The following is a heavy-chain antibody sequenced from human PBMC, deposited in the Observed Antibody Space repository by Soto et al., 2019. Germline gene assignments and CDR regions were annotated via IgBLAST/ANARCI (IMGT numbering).Heavy chain of an antibody. V-gene: IGHV4-34*01. CDR1: GGSFSGYY. CDR2: INHSGST. J-gene: IGHJ4*02. D-gene: IGHD3-22*01. CDR3: ARVTNYYDSSGYPDY. Sequence: SETLSLTCAVYGGSFSGYYWSWIRQPPGKGLEWIGEINHSGSTNYNPSLKSRVTISVDTSKNQFSLKLSSVTAADTAVYYCARVTNYYDSSGYPDYWGQGTLVTVYS.